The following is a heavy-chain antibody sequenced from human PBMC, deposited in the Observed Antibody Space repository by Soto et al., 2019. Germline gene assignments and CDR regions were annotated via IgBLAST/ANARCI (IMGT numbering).Heavy chain of an antibody. CDR3: AREAAATAVAGTAWFDP. CDR2: IIPIFGTA. CDR1: GGTFSSYA. D-gene: IGHD6-19*01. Sequence: ASVKVSCKASGGTFSSYAISWVRQAPGQGLEWMGGIIPIFGTANYAQKFQGRVTITADESTSTAYTELSSLRSEDTAVYYCAREAAATAVAGTAWFDPWGQGTLVTVSS. J-gene: IGHJ5*02. V-gene: IGHV1-69*13.